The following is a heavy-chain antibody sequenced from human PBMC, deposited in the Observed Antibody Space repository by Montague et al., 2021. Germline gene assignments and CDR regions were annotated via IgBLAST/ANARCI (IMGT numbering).Heavy chain of an antibody. V-gene: IGHV3-11*01. J-gene: IGHJ4*02. CDR3: ARGIVGTSWYETLDY. D-gene: IGHD6-13*01. CDR1: GFPFSDYY. Sequence: SLRLSCAASGFPFSDYYMSWIRQAPGKGLEWVSYISSNGTTIYYADSVKGRFTISRDNAKNSLYLQMNSLRAEDTAVYYCARGIVGTSWYETLDYWGQGTLVTVSS. CDR2: ISSNGTTI.